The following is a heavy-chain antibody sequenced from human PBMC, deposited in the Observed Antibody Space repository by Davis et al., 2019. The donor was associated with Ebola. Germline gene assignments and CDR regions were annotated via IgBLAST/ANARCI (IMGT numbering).Heavy chain of an antibody. CDR3: ARMVTMVRGVSWFDP. J-gene: IGHJ5*02. CDR2: ISAYNGNT. V-gene: IGHV1-18*01. CDR1: GYTFTSYG. Sequence: AASVKVSCKASGYTFTSYGISWVRQAPGQGLEWMGLISAYNGNTNYAQKLQGRVTMTTDTSTSTAYMELRSLRSDDTAVYYCARMVTMVRGVSWFDPWGQGTLVTVSS. D-gene: IGHD3-10*01.